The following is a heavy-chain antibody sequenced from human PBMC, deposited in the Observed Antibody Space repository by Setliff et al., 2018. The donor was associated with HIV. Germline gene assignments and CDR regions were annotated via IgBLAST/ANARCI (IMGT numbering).Heavy chain of an antibody. CDR1: GDSVSGSNW. CDR2: VYHSGAT. D-gene: IGHD3-3*01. J-gene: IGHJ6*03. CDR3: ARRPPPLQFLDSPSYYMDV. V-gene: IGHV4-4*02. Sequence: SETLSLTCNVSGDSVSGSNWWTWVRRSPQKGLEWIGEVYHSGATNYNPSPKSRVAMSVDKSENQFPLRLNSVTAADTAVYYCARRPPPLQFLDSPSYYMDVWGKGTTVTVSS.